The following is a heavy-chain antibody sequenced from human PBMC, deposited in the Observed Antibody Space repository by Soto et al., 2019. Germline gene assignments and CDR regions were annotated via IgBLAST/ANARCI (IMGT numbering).Heavy chain of an antibody. CDR3: ARGLGYDSNGRFLDAFDV. D-gene: IGHD3-22*01. V-gene: IGHV4-31*03. CDR1: GASLSSGGYY. J-gene: IGHJ3*01. Sequence: QVQLQESGPGLAKPSQTLSLTCTVSGASLSSGGYYWTWIRQVPGKALEWIGYIFHTGTTFYNPSLKSRVVMSIEKSDNQFSLNLRSVTAADTAVYYCARGLGYDSNGRFLDAFDVWGQGTMVTVSS. CDR2: IFHTGTT.